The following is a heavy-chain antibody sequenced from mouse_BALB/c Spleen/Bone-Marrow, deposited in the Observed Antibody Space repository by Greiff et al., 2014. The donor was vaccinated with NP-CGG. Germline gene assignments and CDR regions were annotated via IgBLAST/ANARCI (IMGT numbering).Heavy chain of an antibody. D-gene: IGHD2-3*01. Sequence: EVQLVESGGGLVQPGGSRKLSCAASGFTFSSFGMHWVRQAPEKGLEWVAYISSGSSTIYYADTVKGRFAISRDNPKNTLFLQMTSLRSEDTAMYYWARDDDGYYSYYAMDYWGQGTSVTVSS. CDR1: GFTFSSFG. J-gene: IGHJ4*01. CDR2: ISSGSSTI. V-gene: IGHV5-17*02. CDR3: ARDDDGYYSYYAMDY.